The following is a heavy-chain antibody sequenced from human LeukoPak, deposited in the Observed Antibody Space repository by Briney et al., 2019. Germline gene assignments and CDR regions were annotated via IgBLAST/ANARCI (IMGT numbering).Heavy chain of an antibody. CDR2: VYSGGDT. D-gene: IGHD3-22*01. Sequence: GGSLRLSCAGSGFTFSSKYMSWVRQAPGKGLEWVSVVYSGGDTYYADYVKGRFTISRDSSKNTLYLQMSSLIAEDTAVYYCVRGSWDSSGRRCAFDYWGQGTLVAVSS. CDR3: VRGSWDSSGRRCAFDY. CDR1: GFTFSSKY. J-gene: IGHJ4*02. V-gene: IGHV3-53*01.